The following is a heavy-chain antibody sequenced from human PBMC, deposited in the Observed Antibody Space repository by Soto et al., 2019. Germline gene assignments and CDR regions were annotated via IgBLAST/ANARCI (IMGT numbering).Heavy chain of an antibody. Sequence: QVQLVQSGAEVKKPGASVKVSCKASGYTFTSYYMHWVRQAPGQGLEWMGIINPSGGSTSYAQKFQGRVTMTRDTSTSTVYMELSSLRSEDTAVYYCARAPTAYDSSGYLDAFDTWGQGTMVTVSS. CDR1: GYTFTSYY. V-gene: IGHV1-46*01. CDR2: INPSGGST. D-gene: IGHD3-22*01. CDR3: ARAPTAYDSSGYLDAFDT. J-gene: IGHJ3*02.